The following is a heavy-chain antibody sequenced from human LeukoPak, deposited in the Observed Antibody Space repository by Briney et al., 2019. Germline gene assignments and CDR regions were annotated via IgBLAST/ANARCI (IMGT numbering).Heavy chain of an antibody. V-gene: IGHV1-69*04. CDR1: GGTISSYS. Sequence: ASVKVSCKASGGTISSYSTSWVRQAPGQGLEWMGRIIPILGLVDYAQRFQGKVTITADKSTSTVYMEMSSLRFEDTAVYYCAREMGYYGSGSYYRRTLGPFDYWGQGTLVTVSS. CDR2: IIPILGLV. CDR3: AREMGYYGSGSYYRRTLGPFDY. D-gene: IGHD3-10*01. J-gene: IGHJ4*02.